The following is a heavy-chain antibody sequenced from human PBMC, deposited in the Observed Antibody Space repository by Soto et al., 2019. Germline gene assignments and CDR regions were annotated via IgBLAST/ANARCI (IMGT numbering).Heavy chain of an antibody. Sequence: PSETLSLTCTVSGGSISSYYWSWIRQPPGKGLEWIGYIYYSGSTNYNPSLKSRVTISVDTSKNQFSLKLSSVTAADTAVYYCARERRTRPYYFDYWGQGTLVTVSS. CDR3: ARERRTRPYYFDY. J-gene: IGHJ4*02. V-gene: IGHV4-59*01. CDR1: GGSISSYY. CDR2: IYYSGST. D-gene: IGHD1-1*01.